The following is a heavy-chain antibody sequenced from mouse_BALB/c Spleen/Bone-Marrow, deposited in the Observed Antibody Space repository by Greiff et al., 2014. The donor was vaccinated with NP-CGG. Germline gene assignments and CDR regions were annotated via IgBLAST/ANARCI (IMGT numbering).Heavy chain of an antibody. Sequence: LQQSGSELVRPGASVRLSCKASGYTFTSHWMHWVKQRPGQGPEWIGNIYPGSGSTNYDEKFKSKATLTVDTSSSTAYMQLSSLTSEDSAVYYCTREDYGNYVFPYWGQGTLVTVSA. V-gene: IGHV1S22*01. D-gene: IGHD2-1*01. CDR1: GYTFTSHW. CDR2: IYPGSGST. CDR3: TREDYGNYVFPY. J-gene: IGHJ3*01.